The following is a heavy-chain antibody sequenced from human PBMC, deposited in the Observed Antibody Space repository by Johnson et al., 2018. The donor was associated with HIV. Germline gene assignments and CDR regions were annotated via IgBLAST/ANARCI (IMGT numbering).Heavy chain of an antibody. CDR1: GFTVSSNY. Sequence: VQLVESGGGVVQPGGSLRLSCAASGFTVSSNYMTWVRQAPGKGLEWVSRIVSDVSSAIYTDSVTGRFTISRDNTKNTVYLQMNSLRAEDTAVYYCTTGVFHAFDMWGQGTMVTVPS. CDR3: TTGVFHAFDM. J-gene: IGHJ3*02. D-gene: IGHD3-10*01. V-gene: IGHV3-74*02. CDR2: IVSDVSSA.